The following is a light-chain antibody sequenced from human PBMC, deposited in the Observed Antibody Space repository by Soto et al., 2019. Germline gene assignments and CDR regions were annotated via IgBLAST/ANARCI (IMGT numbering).Light chain of an antibody. Sequence: LKQSTSTLSVSPGARATLSCRAIQSVAANYIAWFQQKPGQAPRLLIYGASKRATDIPDRFSGSGSGTDFTLTISRLEPADFAVYYCQQYGSSPWTFGRGTKV. CDR3: QQYGSSPWT. CDR1: QSVAANY. J-gene: IGKJ1*01. CDR2: GAS. V-gene: IGKV3-20*01.